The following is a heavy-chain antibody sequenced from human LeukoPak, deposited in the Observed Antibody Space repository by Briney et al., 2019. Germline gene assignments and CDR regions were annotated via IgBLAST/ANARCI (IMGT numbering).Heavy chain of an antibody. CDR2: INYSGST. CDR3: ARRGLNNWFDP. J-gene: IGHJ5*02. V-gene: IGHV4-31*03. CDR1: GGSISSGGYF. Sequence: PSETLSLTCTVSGGSISSGGYFWSWIRQHPGKGLEWIVYINYSGSTFYNPSLKSRVTISADTSKNQFSLKLSSVTAADTAVYYCARRGLNNWFDPWGQGTLITVFS.